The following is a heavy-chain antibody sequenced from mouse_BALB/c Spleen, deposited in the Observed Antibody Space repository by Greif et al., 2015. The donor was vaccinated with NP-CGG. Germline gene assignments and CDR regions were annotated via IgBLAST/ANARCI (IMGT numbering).Heavy chain of an antibody. D-gene: IGHD1-1*01. CDR3: TRSDYYGPHSDY. CDR2: INPSNGGT. J-gene: IGHJ2*01. CDR1: GYTFTSYY. Sequence: VHLVESGAELVKPGASVKLSCKASGYTFTSYYMYWVKQRPGQGLEWIGEINPSNGGTNFNEKFKSKATLTVDKSSSTAYMQLSSLTSEDSAVYYCTRSDYYGPHSDYWGQGTTLTVSS. V-gene: IGHV1S81*02.